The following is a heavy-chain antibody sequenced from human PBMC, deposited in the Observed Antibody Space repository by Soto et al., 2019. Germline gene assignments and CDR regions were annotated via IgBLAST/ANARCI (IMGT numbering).Heavy chain of an antibody. CDR1: GGTFSSYA. J-gene: IGHJ4*02. CDR2: IIPIFGTA. CDR3: ARDRGAYCGGGCYFGY. Sequence: QVQLVQSGAEVKKPGSSVKVSCKASGGTFSSYAISWVRQAPGQGLEWMGGIIPIFGTANYAQKFQGRVTITADESTSTSYMELSSLRAEDTVVYYCARDRGAYCGGGCYFGYWGQGTLVTVSS. D-gene: IGHD2-21*02. V-gene: IGHV1-69*01.